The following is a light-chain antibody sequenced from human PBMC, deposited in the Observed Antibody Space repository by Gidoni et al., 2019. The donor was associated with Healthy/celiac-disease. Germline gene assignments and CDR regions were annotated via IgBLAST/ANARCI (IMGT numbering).Light chain of an antibody. CDR2: GKN. Sequence: SSELTQDSAVSVALGQTVRITCPGDSLRSYYASWYQQKPGQAPVRVIYGKNNRPSGIPDRFSGSSSGNTASLTITGAQAEDEADYYCNSWDSSGNHRVFGGVTKLTVL. CDR3: NSWDSSGNHRV. J-gene: IGLJ3*02. CDR1: SLRSYY. V-gene: IGLV3-19*02.